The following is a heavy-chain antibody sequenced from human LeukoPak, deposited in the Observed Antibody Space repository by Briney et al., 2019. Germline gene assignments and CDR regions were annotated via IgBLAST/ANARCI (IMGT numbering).Heavy chain of an antibody. Sequence: GESLKISCKGSGYSFSSYWIGWVRQMTGKGLEWMGIIYPGDSDTRYSPSFQGQVTISADKSISTAYLQWSSLKASDTAMYYWARRDSGSYLNYWGQGSLVTVSS. D-gene: IGHD1-26*01. CDR3: ARRDSGSYLNY. V-gene: IGHV5-51*01. CDR2: IYPGDSDT. CDR1: GYSFSSYW. J-gene: IGHJ4*02.